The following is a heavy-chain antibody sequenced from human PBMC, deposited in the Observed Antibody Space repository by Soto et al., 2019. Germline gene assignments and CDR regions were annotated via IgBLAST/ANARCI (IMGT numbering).Heavy chain of an antibody. CDR1: GDIFTSYG. Sequence: ASVKVSCKASGDIFTSYGISWVRQAPGQGLEWMGWISASNDNTRYSEKFQGRVTITRDTSARIAYMELSSLRSEDTAVYYCARGRLPRDNWFDPWGQGTLVTVSS. CDR3: ARGRLPRDNWFDP. V-gene: IGHV1-18*01. CDR2: ISASNDNT. J-gene: IGHJ5*02.